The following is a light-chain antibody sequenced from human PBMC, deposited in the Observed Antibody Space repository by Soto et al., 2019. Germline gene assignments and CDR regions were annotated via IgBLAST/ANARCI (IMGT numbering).Light chain of an antibody. CDR2: DVS. CDR1: SSDVGGYNY. Sequence: QSALTQPVSVSGSPGQSITISCTGTSSDVGGYNYVSWYQQHPGKAPKLMIYDVSNRPSGVSNRFSGSKSGNTASLTISGLQAEDEDDYYCSSYTSSSTRVFGGGTKVTVL. J-gene: IGLJ2*01. V-gene: IGLV2-14*01. CDR3: SSYTSSSTRV.